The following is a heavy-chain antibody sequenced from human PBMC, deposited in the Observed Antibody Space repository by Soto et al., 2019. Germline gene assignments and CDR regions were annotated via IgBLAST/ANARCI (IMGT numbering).Heavy chain of an antibody. V-gene: IGHV3-11*01. D-gene: IGHD3-16*01. CDR3: ARGGGGFYDYVWRSYSQGAFDV. Sequence: QVQLVESGGGLVKPGGSLRLSCAASGFMFSDYYMSWIRQAPGKGLEWVSYISSGGSTKYYADSVKGRFTSSRDNANNSLTLEMSGLRAEDTAIYYCARGGGGFYDYVWRSYSQGAFDVWGQGTMVTVSS. CDR2: ISSGGSTK. CDR1: GFMFSDYY. J-gene: IGHJ3*01.